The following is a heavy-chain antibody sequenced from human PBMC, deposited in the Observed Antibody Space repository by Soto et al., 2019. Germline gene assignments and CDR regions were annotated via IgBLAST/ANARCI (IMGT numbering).Heavy chain of an antibody. Sequence: SETLSLTCTVSGGSISSGDYYWSWIRQPPGKGLEWIGYIYYSGSTYYNPSLKSRVTISADTSKNQFSLKLSSVTAADTAVYYCARDGSRGPSLFDYWGQGTLVTVSS. CDR1: GGSISSGDYY. J-gene: IGHJ4*02. CDR3: ARDGSRGPSLFDY. V-gene: IGHV4-30-4*01. D-gene: IGHD3-10*01. CDR2: IYYSGST.